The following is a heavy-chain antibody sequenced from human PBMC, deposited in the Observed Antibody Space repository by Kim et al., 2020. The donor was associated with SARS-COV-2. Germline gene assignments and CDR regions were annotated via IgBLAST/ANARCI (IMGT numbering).Heavy chain of an antibody. CDR3: ARGNAFDP. D-gene: IGHD2-2*01. Sequence: KWYNHYAVSMKRRITITPDTSTNQFSLQLDSVTPEDTAVYYCARGNAFDPWGQGTLVTVSS. CDR2: KWYN. V-gene: IGHV6-1*01. J-gene: IGHJ5*02.